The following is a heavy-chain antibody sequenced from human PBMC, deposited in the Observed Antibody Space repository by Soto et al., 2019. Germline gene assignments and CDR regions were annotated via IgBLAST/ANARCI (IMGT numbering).Heavy chain of an antibody. V-gene: IGHV3-30*18. Sequence: GGSLRLSCAASGFTFSRYGMHWVRQAPGKGLEWVAVISYDGSNKYYADSVKGRFTISRDNSKNTLYLQMNSLRAEDTAVYYCAKDFLAAAGTNSFQHWGQGTLVTVSS. CDR3: AKDFLAAAGTNSFQH. CDR1: GFTFSRYG. J-gene: IGHJ1*01. CDR2: ISYDGSNK. D-gene: IGHD6-13*01.